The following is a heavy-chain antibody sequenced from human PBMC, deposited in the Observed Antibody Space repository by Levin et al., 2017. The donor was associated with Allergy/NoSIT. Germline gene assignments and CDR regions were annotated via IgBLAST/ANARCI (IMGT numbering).Heavy chain of an antibody. CDR3: AREWSWGSWFGELLYYYGMDV. Sequence: PGGSLRLSCAASGFTFSDYYMSWIRQAPGKGLEWVSYISSSGSTIYYADSVKGRFTISRDNAKNSLYLQMNSLRAEDTAVYYCAREWSWGSWFGELLYYYGMDVWGQGTTVTVSS. D-gene: IGHD3-10*01. CDR1: GFTFSDYY. V-gene: IGHV3-11*01. J-gene: IGHJ6*02. CDR2: ISSSGSTI.